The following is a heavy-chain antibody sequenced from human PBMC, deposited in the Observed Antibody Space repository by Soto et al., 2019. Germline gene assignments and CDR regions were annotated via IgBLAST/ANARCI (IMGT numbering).Heavy chain of an antibody. V-gene: IGHV3-23*01. Sequence: EVQLLESGGGLVQPGGSLRLSCAASGFSFSNYGMTWVRQAPGKGLEWVSSVSADGQTTYYAESVRGRFTISRDSSKGTLYLQMDSLRADDTAVYYCAKEASVPSLGEFWYFDLWGRGTHVTVSS. CDR3: AKEASVPSLGEFWYFDL. CDR2: VSADGQTT. D-gene: IGHD3-10*01. CDR1: GFSFSNYG. J-gene: IGHJ2*01.